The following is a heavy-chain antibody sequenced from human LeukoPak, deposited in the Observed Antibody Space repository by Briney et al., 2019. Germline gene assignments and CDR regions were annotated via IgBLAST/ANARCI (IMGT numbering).Heavy chain of an antibody. J-gene: IGHJ4*02. CDR3: AKDRSGTPST. CDR1: GFTFSDYY. CDR2: ISSSGSTI. V-gene: IGHV3-11*01. Sequence: GGSLRLSCAASGFTFSDYYMSWIRQAPGKGLEWVSYISSSGSTIYYACSVKGRLTISRDNSKNTLYLQMNSLRAEDTALYYCAKDRSGTPSTWGQGTLVTVSS. D-gene: IGHD1-7*01.